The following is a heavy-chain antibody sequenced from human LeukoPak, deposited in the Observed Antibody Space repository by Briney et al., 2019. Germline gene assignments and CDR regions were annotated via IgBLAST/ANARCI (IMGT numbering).Heavy chain of an antibody. Sequence: ASVKVSCKASGYTFTSYYMHWVRQAPGQGLEWMGIINPSGGSTSYAQKFQGRVTMTRDMSTSTVYMELSSLRSEDTAVYYCARAGRGWELLKDYYYYYMDVWGKGTTVTVSS. CDR2: INPSGGST. J-gene: IGHJ6*03. V-gene: IGHV1-46*01. CDR1: GYTFTSYY. CDR3: ARAGRGWELLKDYYYYYMDV. D-gene: IGHD1-26*01.